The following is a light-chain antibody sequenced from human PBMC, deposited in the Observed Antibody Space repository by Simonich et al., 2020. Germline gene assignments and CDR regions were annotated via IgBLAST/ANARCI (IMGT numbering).Light chain of an antibody. CDR3: MQSIQLPLT. CDR1: QSVLYSSNNKNY. J-gene: IGKJ4*01. CDR2: CAS. Sequence: DIVMTQSPDSLALSLGERATINCKSSQSVLYSSNNKNYLDWYQQKPGQPPKLIIYCASTRESGVPDRFSGSGSGTDFTLKISRVEAEDVGVYYCMQSIQLPLTFGGGTKVEIK. V-gene: IGKV4-1*01.